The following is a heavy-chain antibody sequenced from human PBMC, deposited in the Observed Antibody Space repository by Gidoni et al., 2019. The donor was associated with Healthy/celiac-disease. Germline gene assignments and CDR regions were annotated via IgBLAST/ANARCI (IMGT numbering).Heavy chain of an antibody. J-gene: IGHJ6*02. D-gene: IGHD3-10*01. V-gene: IGHV3-23*01. CDR1: GFTFSSYA. CDR3: AKDGGYYYGSGSYYSDYYYYGMDV. Sequence: EVQLLESGGGLVQPGGSLRLSCAASGFTFSSYAMAWVPPAPGKGLEWVSAISGSGGSTYYADSVKGRFTISRDNSKNTLYLQMNSLRAEDTAVYYCAKDGGYYYGSGSYYSDYYYYGMDVWGQGTTVTVSS. CDR2: ISGSGGST.